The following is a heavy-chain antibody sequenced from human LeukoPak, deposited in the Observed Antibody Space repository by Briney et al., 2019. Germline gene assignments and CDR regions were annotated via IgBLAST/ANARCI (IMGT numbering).Heavy chain of an antibody. CDR1: GSTVSSNY. Sequence: GGSLRLSCAASGSTVSSNYMSWVRQAPGKGLEWVSVIYSGGSTCYADSVKGRFTISRDNSKNTLYLQMNSLRAEDTAVYYCARVEFSAVGDYWGQGTLVTVSS. CDR2: IYSGGST. D-gene: IGHD3-10*01. CDR3: ARVEFSAVGDY. J-gene: IGHJ4*02. V-gene: IGHV3-53*01.